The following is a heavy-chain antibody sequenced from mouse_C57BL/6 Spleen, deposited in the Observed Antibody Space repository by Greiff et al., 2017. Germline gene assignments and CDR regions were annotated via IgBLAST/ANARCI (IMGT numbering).Heavy chain of an antibody. V-gene: IGHV1-54*01. D-gene: IGHD2-1*01. CDR2: INPGSGGT. CDR3: ARDHGKPLFAY. Sequence: QVQLQQSGAELVRPGTSVKVSCKASGYAFTNYLIEWVKQRPGQGLEWIGVINPGSGGTNYNEKFKGKATLTADKSSSTAYMQLSSLTSEDSAVYFCARDHGKPLFAYWGQGTLVTVSA. CDR1: GYAFTNYL. J-gene: IGHJ3*01.